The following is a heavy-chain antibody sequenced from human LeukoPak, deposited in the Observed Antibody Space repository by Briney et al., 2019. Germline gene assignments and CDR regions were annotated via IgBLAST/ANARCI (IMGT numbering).Heavy chain of an antibody. V-gene: IGHV5-51*01. CDR3: ARPLRYCSGGSCYEGFDY. J-gene: IGHJ4*02. CDR1: VYIFTSYW. CDR2: IYPGDSDT. D-gene: IGHD2-15*01. Sequence: GGALRICGAGSVYIFTSYWIGWVRQMPGKGLEWMGIIYPGDSDTRYSPSFQGQVTISADKSISTAYLQWSSLKASDTAMYYCARPLRYCSGGSCYEGFDYWGQGTLVTVSS.